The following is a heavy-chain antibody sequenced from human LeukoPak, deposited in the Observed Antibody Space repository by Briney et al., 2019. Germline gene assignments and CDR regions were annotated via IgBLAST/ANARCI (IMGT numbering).Heavy chain of an antibody. CDR2: ISTGSGYI. Sequence: GGSLRLSCAASGFSVGNNYVTWVRQPPGKGLEWVSSISTGSGYIYYADSVKGRFTISRDNAKNSLYLQMNSLRADDTAVYYCARGRFDSSGYDDALAIWGQGTMVTVSS. J-gene: IGHJ3*02. V-gene: IGHV3-21*01. CDR1: GFSVGNNY. D-gene: IGHD3-22*01. CDR3: ARGRFDSSGYDDALAI.